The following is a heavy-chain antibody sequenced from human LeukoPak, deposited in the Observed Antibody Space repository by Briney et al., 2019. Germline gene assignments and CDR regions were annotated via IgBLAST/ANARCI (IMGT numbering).Heavy chain of an antibody. Sequence: GRSLRLSCAASGFTFSSYGMHWVRQAPGKGLEWVAVISNDGSKKYYADSVKGRFTISRDNSKSTLYLQMNSLRTEDTAVYYCARDRAVAVAGTSYFYFYGMDVWGQGTMVTVSS. CDR3: ARDRAVAVAGTSYFYFYGMDV. D-gene: IGHD6-19*01. CDR1: GFTFSSYG. V-gene: IGHV3-30*03. CDR2: ISNDGSKK. J-gene: IGHJ6*02.